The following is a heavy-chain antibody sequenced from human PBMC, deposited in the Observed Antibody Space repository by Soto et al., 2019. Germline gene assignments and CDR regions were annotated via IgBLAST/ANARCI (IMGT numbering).Heavy chain of an antibody. D-gene: IGHD3-10*01. V-gene: IGHV4-4*07. J-gene: IGHJ3*02. Sequence: SETLSLTCTVSGGSISSYYWSWIRQPAGKGLEWIGRIYTSGSTNYNPSLKSRVTMSVDTSKNQSSLKLSSVTAADTAVYYCARVATMVRGPDAFDIWGQGTMVTVSS. CDR1: GGSISSYY. CDR3: ARVATMVRGPDAFDI. CDR2: IYTSGST.